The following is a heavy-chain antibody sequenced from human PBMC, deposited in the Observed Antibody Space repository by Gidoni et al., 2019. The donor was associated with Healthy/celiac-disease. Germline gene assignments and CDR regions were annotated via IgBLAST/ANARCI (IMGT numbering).Heavy chain of an antibody. J-gene: IGHJ6*02. Sequence: QVQLVQSGAEVKKPGSSVKVSCKASGGTFSSYAISWVRQAPGQGLEWLGRIIPILGIANYAQKFQGRVTITADKSTSTAYMELSSLRSEDTAVYYCARDAVTHGYYYGMDVWGQGTTVTVSS. CDR2: IIPILGIA. CDR1: GGTFSSYA. D-gene: IGHD4-4*01. V-gene: IGHV1-69*04. CDR3: ARDAVTHGYYYGMDV.